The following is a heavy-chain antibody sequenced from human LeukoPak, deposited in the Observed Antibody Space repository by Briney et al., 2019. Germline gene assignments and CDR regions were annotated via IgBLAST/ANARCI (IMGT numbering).Heavy chain of an antibody. CDR1: GFTVSSNY. Sequence: GGSLRLSCAASGFTVSSNYMSWVRQAPGKRLEWVSVIYSGGSTYYADSVKGRFTISRDNSKNTLYLQMNSLRAEDTAVYYCAGTYYYDSSGFLFQHWGQGTLVTVSS. J-gene: IGHJ1*01. CDR2: IYSGGST. CDR3: AGTYYYDSSGFLFQH. D-gene: IGHD3-22*01. V-gene: IGHV3-53*01.